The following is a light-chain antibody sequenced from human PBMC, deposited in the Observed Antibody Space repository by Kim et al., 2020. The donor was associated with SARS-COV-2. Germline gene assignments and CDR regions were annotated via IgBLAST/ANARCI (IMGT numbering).Light chain of an antibody. CDR1: KRLVMGSRYNS. CDR2: LAS. V-gene: IGKV2-28*01. CDR3: MKTLQTPLT. J-gene: IGKJ4*02. Sequence: CRYMKRLVMGSRYNSLDGYQQRPGKFPQLLIYLASTWASGVPARCSGSGSGTEFTLKISSLEAEDVGIYYCMKTLQTPLTFGGGTKVDIK.